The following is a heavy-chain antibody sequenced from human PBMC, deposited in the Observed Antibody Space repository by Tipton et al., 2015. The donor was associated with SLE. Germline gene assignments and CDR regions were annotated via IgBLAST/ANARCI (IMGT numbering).Heavy chain of an antibody. CDR1: GGSFSGYY. V-gene: IGHV4-34*01. CDR3: ARSAPLDAFDI. D-gene: IGHD6-25*01. CDR2: INHSGST. J-gene: IGHJ3*02. Sequence: TLSLTCAVYGGSFSGYYWSWIRQSPGKGLEWIGEINHSGSTNYNPSVKSRVTISVDTSKNQFSLKLSSVTAADTAVYYCARSAPLDAFDIWGQGTMVTVSS.